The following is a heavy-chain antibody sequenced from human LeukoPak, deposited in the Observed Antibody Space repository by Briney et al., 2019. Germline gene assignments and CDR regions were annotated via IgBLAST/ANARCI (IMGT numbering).Heavy chain of an antibody. V-gene: IGHV4-59*08. D-gene: IGHD3-22*01. CDR2: IYYSGST. CDR1: GGSISSYY. Sequence: SETLSLTCTVSGGSISSYYWSWIRQPPGKGLEWIGYIYYSGSTNYNPSLKSRVTISVDTSKNQFSLKLSSVTAADTAVYYCARGGDYDSSGYGDYWGQGTLVTVSS. CDR3: ARGGDYDSSGYGDY. J-gene: IGHJ4*02.